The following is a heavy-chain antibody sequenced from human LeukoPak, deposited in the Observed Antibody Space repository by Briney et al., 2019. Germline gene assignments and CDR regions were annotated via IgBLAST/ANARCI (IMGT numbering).Heavy chain of an antibody. J-gene: IGHJ4*02. CDR2: VFYSGST. CDR1: GGSISSYY. D-gene: IGHD3-22*01. Sequence: SETLSLTCTVSGGSISSYYWSWIRQPPGEGLEWIGYVFYSGSTNYNPSLKSRVTISVDTSKNQFSLKLTSVTAADTAVYYCARDPSGSYPDHWGQGTLVTVSS. V-gene: IGHV4-59*12. CDR3: ARDPSGSYPDH.